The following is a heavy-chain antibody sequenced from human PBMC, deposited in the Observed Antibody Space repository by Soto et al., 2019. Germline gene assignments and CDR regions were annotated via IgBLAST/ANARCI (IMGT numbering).Heavy chain of an antibody. CDR1: GGSFIGYY. V-gene: IGHV4-34*01. CDR3: ARGLYYDSSGHYYYRPQRRYNWFDP. J-gene: IGHJ5*02. CDR2: INHSRST. D-gene: IGHD3-22*01. Sequence: SETLSLTCAVYGGSFIGYYWSWIRQPPWKGLEWIGEINHSRSTNYNPSLKSRVTISVDTSKNQFSLKLSSVTAADTAVYYCARGLYYDSSGHYYYRPQRRYNWFDPWGQRTLVTVSS.